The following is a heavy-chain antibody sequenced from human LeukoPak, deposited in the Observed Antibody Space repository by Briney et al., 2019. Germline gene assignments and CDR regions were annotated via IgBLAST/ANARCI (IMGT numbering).Heavy chain of an antibody. CDR1: GFTVRSNY. Sequence: GGSLRLSCAVSGFTVRSNYMSWVRQAPGKGLEWVSVLYSGGNTYYADSVKGRFTISRDSSKNTLYLQMNSLRAEDTAVYYCAKTYVSDFWSGLGIWGQGTMVTVSS. CDR3: AKTYVSDFWSGLGI. V-gene: IGHV3-53*01. J-gene: IGHJ3*02. CDR2: LYSGGNT. D-gene: IGHD3-3*01.